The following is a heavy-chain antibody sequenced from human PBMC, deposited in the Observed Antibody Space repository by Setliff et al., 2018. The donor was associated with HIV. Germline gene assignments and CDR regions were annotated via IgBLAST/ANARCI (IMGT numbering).Heavy chain of an antibody. J-gene: IGHJ1*01. CDR3: ARDAGGSYQKYYQH. Sequence: PGGSLRLSCVGSGFNFKNYNMNWVRQAPGKGLEWISSISSDSRYIYYADSVKGRFTISRDNAKDSVYLQISALRGEDTAVYYCARDAGGSYQKYYQHWGQGTPVTVSS. CDR2: ISSDSRYI. D-gene: IGHD1-26*01. CDR1: GFNFKNYN. V-gene: IGHV3-21*01.